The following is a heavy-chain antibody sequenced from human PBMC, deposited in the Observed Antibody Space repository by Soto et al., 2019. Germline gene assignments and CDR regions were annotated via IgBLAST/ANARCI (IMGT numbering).Heavy chain of an antibody. CDR3: ASFDVSVLGRIDY. CDR2: IYHSGST. D-gene: IGHD3-16*01. V-gene: IGHV4-4*02. J-gene: IGHJ4*02. CDR1: GGSISSSNW. Sequence: PSETLSLTCAVSGGSISSSNWWSWVRQPPGKGLEWIGEIYHSGSTNYNPSLKSRVTISVDKSKNQFSLKLSSVTAADTAVYYCASFDVSVLGRIDYWGQGTLVTVSS.